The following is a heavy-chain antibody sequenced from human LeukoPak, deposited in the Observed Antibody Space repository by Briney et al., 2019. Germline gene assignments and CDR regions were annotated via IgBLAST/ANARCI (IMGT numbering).Heavy chain of an antibody. D-gene: IGHD3-3*01. V-gene: IGHV1-2*02. CDR3: ARTPQWLLYLDY. CDR2: INPNSGGT. Sequence: GASVKVSCKASGYTFTGYNMQWLRQAPGQGLEWMGWINPNSGGTNYAQKLQGRVTMTTDTSTSTAYMELRSLRSDDTAVYYCARTPQWLLYLDYWGQGTLVTVSS. CDR1: GYTFTGYN. J-gene: IGHJ4*02.